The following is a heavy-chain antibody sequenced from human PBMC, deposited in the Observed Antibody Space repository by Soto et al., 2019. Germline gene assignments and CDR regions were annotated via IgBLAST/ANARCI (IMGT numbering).Heavy chain of an antibody. CDR1: GFTVSSNY. Sequence: EVQLVESGGGLIQPGGSLRLSCAASGFTVSSNYMSWVRQAPGKGLEWVSVIYSGGSTYYADSVKGRFTISRDNSKNTLYLQMNSLRAEDTAVYYCARSYRTTTYYFDYWGQGTLVTGSS. J-gene: IGHJ4*02. D-gene: IGHD1-1*01. CDR2: IYSGGST. CDR3: ARSYRTTTYYFDY. V-gene: IGHV3-53*01.